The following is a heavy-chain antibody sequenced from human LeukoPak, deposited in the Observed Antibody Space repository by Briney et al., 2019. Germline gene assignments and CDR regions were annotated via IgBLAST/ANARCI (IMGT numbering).Heavy chain of an antibody. J-gene: IGHJ4*02. CDR1: GFSLSTSGMC. V-gene: IGHV2-70*11. Sequence: SGPTLVNPTQTLTLTCTFSGFSLSTSGMCVSWIRQPPGKALEWLARIDWDDDKYYSTSLKTRLTISKDTSKNQVVLTMTNMDPVDTATYYCARNMVREGFFDYWGQGTLVTVSS. CDR2: IDWDDDK. D-gene: IGHD3-10*01. CDR3: ARNMVREGFFDY.